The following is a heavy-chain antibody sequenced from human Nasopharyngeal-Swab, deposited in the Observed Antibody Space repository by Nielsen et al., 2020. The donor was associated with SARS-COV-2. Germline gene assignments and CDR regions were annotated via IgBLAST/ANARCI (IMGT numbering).Heavy chain of an antibody. CDR2: INHSGST. Sequence: SETLSLTCAVYGGSFSGYYWSWIRQPPGKGLEWIGEINHSGSTNYNPSLKSRVTISVDTSKNQFSLKLSSVTAADTAVYYCARLIVVASYCFDYWGQGTLVTVSS. V-gene: IGHV4-34*01. CDR3: ARLIVVASYCFDY. J-gene: IGHJ4*02. D-gene: IGHD3-22*01. CDR1: GGSFSGYY.